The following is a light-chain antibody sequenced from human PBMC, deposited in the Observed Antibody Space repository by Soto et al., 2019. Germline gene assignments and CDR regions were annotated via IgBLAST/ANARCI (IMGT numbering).Light chain of an antibody. CDR3: AAWDDSLNGHVA. V-gene: IGLV1-44*01. CDR1: SSNIGSNS. Sequence: QSVLTQPPSASGTPGQRVTISCSGSSSNIGSNSVNWYQQCSGVAPKLLIYNNHQRPSGVPDRFSGSKSGTSASLAISGLQSEDEADYYCAAWDDSLNGHVAFGGGTKLTVL. CDR2: NNH. J-gene: IGLJ2*01.